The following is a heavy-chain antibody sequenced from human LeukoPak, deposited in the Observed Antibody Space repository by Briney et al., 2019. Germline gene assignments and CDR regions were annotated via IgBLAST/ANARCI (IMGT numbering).Heavy chain of an antibody. CDR1: GGSISSYY. D-gene: IGHD1-7*01. CDR3: ARAYQTGTTDY. CDR2: INHSGST. Sequence: PSETLSLTCTVSGGSISSYYWRWIRQPPGKGLEWIGEINHSGSTNYNPSLKSRVTISVDTSKNQFSLKLSSVTAADTAVYYCARAYQTGTTDYWGQGTLVTVAS. V-gene: IGHV4-34*01. J-gene: IGHJ4*02.